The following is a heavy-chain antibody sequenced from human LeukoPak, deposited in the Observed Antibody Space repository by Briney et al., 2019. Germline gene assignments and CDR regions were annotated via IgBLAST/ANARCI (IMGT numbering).Heavy chain of an antibody. CDR3: ARDPSGSYSGEYYYYYGMDV. CDR1: GFTVSSNY. Sequence: GGSLRLSCAASGFTVSSNYMSWVRQAPGKGLEWVSVIYSGGSTYYADSVKGRFTISGDNSKNTLYLQMNSLRAEDTAVYYCARDPSGSYSGEYYYYYGMDVWGQGTTVTVSS. V-gene: IGHV3-53*01. CDR2: IYSGGST. D-gene: IGHD1-26*01. J-gene: IGHJ6*02.